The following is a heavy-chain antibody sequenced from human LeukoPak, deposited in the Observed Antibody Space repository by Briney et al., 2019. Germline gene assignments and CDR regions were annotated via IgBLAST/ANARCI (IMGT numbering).Heavy chain of an antibody. Sequence: SQTLSLTCTVSGGSISSGSYYWSWIRQPAGKGLEWIGRIYTSGSTNYNPSLKSRVTISVDTSKNQFSLKLSSVPAADTAVYYCARVYSSTHTFDYWGQGTLVPVSS. CDR2: IYTSGST. CDR1: GGSISSGSYY. J-gene: IGHJ4*02. D-gene: IGHD6-13*01. V-gene: IGHV4-61*02. CDR3: ARVYSSTHTFDY.